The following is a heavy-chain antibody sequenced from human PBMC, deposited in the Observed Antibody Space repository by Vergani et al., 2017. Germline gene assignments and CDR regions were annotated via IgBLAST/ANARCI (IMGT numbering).Heavy chain of an antibody. CDR1: GGSFSGYY. CDR2: MNHSGST. Sequence: QVQLQQWGAGLLKPSETLSLTCAVYGGSFSGYYWSWIRQPPGKGLEWIGEMNHSGSTNYNPSLKSRVTISVATSKNQFSLKLSSVTAADTAVYYCARRGLNYSNYVVPRGGYMDVWGKGTTVTVSS. J-gene: IGHJ6*03. V-gene: IGHV4-34*02. CDR3: ARRGLNYSNYVVPRGGYMDV. D-gene: IGHD4-11*01.